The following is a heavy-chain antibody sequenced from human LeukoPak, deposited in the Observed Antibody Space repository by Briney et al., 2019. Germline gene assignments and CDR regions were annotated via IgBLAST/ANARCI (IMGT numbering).Heavy chain of an antibody. CDR3: ARVEKGFTMIVVAVDAFDI. D-gene: IGHD3-22*01. J-gene: IGHJ3*02. Sequence: PPETLSLTCTVSGGSISSGGYYWSWIRQHPGKGLEWIGYIYYSGSTYYNPSLKSRVTISVDTSKNQFSLKLSSVTAADTAVYYCARVEKGFTMIVVAVDAFDIWGQGTMVTVSS. CDR1: GGSISSGGYY. CDR2: IYYSGST. V-gene: IGHV4-31*03.